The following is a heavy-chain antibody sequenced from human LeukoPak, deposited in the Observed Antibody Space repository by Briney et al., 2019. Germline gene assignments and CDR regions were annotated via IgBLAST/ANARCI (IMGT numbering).Heavy chain of an antibody. Sequence: SETLSLTCDVSRYSISSNCYWAWIRQPPGKGLEWLGSIYYSGDTYYNPSLKSRVTCSVDTSKDQFSLKLNSVTAADTAVYYCARAHYDGDYQYYFDYWGQGIPVTVSS. D-gene: IGHD4-17*01. CDR3: ARAHYDGDYQYYFDY. CDR2: IYYSGDT. J-gene: IGHJ4*02. V-gene: IGHV4-38-2*01. CDR1: RYSISSNCY.